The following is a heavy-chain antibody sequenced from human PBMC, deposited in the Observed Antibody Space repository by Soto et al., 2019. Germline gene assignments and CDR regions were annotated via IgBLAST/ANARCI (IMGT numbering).Heavy chain of an antibody. V-gene: IGHV1-69*13. CDR2: IIPVFGTA. J-gene: IGHJ6*02. Sequence: GASVKVSCKASGGPYNSFAISWVRQAPGQGVEWIGGIIPVFGTATYAQKFEGRVTITAEESTSTAYMELSSLTSEDTAVYYCARFLGGAGSYYDGQNYNYYNGMDVWGQGTTVTVSS. D-gene: IGHD3-10*01. CDR1: GGPYNSFA. CDR3: ARFLGGAGSYYDGQNYNYYNGMDV.